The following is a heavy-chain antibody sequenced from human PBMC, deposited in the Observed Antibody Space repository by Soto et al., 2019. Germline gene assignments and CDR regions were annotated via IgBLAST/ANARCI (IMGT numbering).Heavy chain of an antibody. CDR1: GFTFSSYA. J-gene: IGHJ4*02. V-gene: IGHV3-23*01. CDR3: AILRGYSYGYPIDY. D-gene: IGHD5-18*01. Sequence: EVQLLESGGGLVQPGGSLRLSCAASGFTFSSYAMSWVRQAPGKGLEWVSVISGSGTNTYYADSVKGRFTFSRDNSKNTLYLQMSSLRAEDTAVYYCAILRGYSYGYPIDYWGQGTLVTVSS. CDR2: ISGSGTNT.